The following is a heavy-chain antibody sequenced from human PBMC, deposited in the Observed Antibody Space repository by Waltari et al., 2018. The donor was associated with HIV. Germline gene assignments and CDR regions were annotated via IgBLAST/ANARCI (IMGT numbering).Heavy chain of an antibody. Sequence: QVQLVESGGGVVQPGRSLRLSCAASGFDFSNFGMHWVRQAPGKGLEGVGVIWFDSSNKYDGGSVQGRFTISRDNSKQTVYLQMNSLRGEDTAVYYCARLTREGYNGGFDYWGQGTLVTVSS. CDR1: GFDFSNFG. CDR3: ARLTREGYNGGFDY. V-gene: IGHV3-33*08. J-gene: IGHJ4*02. CDR2: IWFDSSNK. D-gene: IGHD1-1*01.